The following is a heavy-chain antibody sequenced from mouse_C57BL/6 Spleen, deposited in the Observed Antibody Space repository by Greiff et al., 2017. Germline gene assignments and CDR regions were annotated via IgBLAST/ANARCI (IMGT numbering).Heavy chain of an antibody. D-gene: IGHD1-1*01. CDR1: GYTFTSYW. V-gene: IGHV1-55*01. CDR3: ARSAIYYYGSSSEGYYAMDY. Sequence: QVQLQQPGAELVKPGASVKMSCKASGYTFTSYWITWVKQRPGQGLEWIGDIYPGSGSTNYNEKFKSKATLTVDTSSSTAYMQLSSLTSEDSAVYYCARSAIYYYGSSSEGYYAMDYWGQGTSVTVSS. CDR2: IYPGSGST. J-gene: IGHJ4*01.